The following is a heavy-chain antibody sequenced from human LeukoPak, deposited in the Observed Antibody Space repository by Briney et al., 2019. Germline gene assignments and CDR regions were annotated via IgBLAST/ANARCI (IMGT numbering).Heavy chain of an antibody. CDR3: ARPYVGATTGFDY. CDR1: GYSISSGYY. J-gene: IGHJ4*02. CDR2: IYHSGST. Sequence: PSETLSLTCAVSGYSISSGYYWGLIRQPPGKGLEWIGSIYHSGSTYYNRSLKSRVTISVDTSKNQFSLKLSSVTAADTAVYYCARPYVGATTGFDYWGQGTLVTVSS. D-gene: IGHD1-26*01. V-gene: IGHV4-38-2*01.